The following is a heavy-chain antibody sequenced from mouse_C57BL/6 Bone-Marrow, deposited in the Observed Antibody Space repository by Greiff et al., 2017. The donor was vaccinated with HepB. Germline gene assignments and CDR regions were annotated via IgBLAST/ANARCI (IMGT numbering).Heavy chain of an antibody. CDR3: ARKTYYSNYVLAWCAY. Sequence: EVHLVESGGGLVKPGGSLKLSCAASGFTFSDYGMHWVRQAPEKGLEWVAYISSGSSTIYYADTVKGRFTISRDNAKNTLFLQMTSLKSEDTAMYNCARKTYYSNYVLAWCAYWGQGTLVTVSA. CDR1: GFTFSDYG. J-gene: IGHJ3*01. D-gene: IGHD2-5*01. CDR2: ISSGSSTI. V-gene: IGHV5-17*01.